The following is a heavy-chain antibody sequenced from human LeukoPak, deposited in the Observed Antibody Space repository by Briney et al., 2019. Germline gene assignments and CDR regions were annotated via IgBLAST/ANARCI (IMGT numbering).Heavy chain of an antibody. CDR3: AREAGVVVTGYFDL. D-gene: IGHD2-21*02. J-gene: IGHJ2*01. CDR1: GGSISSGGYY. V-gene: IGHV4-31*03. Sequence: SQTLSLTCTVSGGSISSGGYYWRWIRQHPGKGLEWIGYIYYSGSIYYNPSLKSRVTISVDTSKNQFSLKLSSVTAADTAVYYCAREAGVVVTGYFDLWGRGTLVTVSS. CDR2: IYYSGSI.